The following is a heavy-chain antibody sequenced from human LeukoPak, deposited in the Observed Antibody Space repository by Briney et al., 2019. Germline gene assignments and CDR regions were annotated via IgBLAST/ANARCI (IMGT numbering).Heavy chain of an antibody. CDR1: GGSISSYY. CDR3: ARCYCSSTSCQTRGTYYYYYMDV. Sequence: SETLSLTCTVSGGSISSYYWSWIRQPAGKGPEWIGRIYTSGSTNYNPSLKSRVTISVDTSKNQFSLKLSSVTAADTAVYYCARCYCSSTSCQTRGTYYYYYMDVWGKGTTVTVSS. J-gene: IGHJ6*03. D-gene: IGHD2-2*01. V-gene: IGHV4-4*07. CDR2: IYTSGST.